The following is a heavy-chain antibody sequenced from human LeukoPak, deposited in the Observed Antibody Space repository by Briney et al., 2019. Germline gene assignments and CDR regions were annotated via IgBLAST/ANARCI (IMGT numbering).Heavy chain of an antibody. CDR3: ARVLRYDNSGHDSFDI. V-gene: IGHV3-30*04. Sequence: GGSLRLSCAASGFTFSSYAMHWVRQAPGKGLEWVAIISYDGSNKYYAESVKGRFTISRDNSKNTLYLQMNSLRAEDTAVYYCARVLRYDNSGHDSFDIWGQGTMVTVSS. CDR2: ISYDGSNK. CDR1: GFTFSSYA. D-gene: IGHD3-22*01. J-gene: IGHJ3*02.